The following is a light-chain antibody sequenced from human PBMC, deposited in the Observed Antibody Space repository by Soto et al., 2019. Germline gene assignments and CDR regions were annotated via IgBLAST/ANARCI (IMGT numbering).Light chain of an antibody. CDR1: SSDVGGYNY. J-gene: IGLJ2*01. CDR2: EVS. CDR3: SSYTSSSTPVV. V-gene: IGLV2-14*01. Sequence: QSVLTQPASVSGSPGQSITISCTGTSSDVGGYNYVSWYQQHPGKAPKLMSYEVSNRPSGVYNRFSGSKSGNTASLTISGLQAEDEADYYCSSYTSSSTPVVFGGGTKLTVL.